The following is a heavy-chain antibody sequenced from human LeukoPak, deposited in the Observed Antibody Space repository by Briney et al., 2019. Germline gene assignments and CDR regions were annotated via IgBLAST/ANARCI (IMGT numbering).Heavy chain of an antibody. Sequence: GGSLRLSCAASGLTFSSYSMNWVRQAPGKGLEWVSSISSSSSYIYYADSVKGRFTISRDNAKNSLYLQMNSLRAEDTAVYYCARGEMATQRDYWGQGTLVTVSS. J-gene: IGHJ4*02. D-gene: IGHD5-24*01. CDR1: GLTFSSYS. CDR3: ARGEMATQRDY. CDR2: ISSSSSYI. V-gene: IGHV3-21*01.